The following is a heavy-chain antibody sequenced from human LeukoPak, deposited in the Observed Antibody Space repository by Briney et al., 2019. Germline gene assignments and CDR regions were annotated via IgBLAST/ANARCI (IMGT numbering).Heavy chain of an antibody. Sequence: GGTLRLSCAASGFTFSNYGMSWVRQAPGKGLEWVSAISGSGGSTYYADSVKGRFTISRDNSKNTLYLQMNSLRAEDTAVYYCAKALGRYFDWSPPDYWGQGTLVTVSS. CDR3: AKALGRYFDWSPPDY. D-gene: IGHD3-9*01. J-gene: IGHJ4*02. V-gene: IGHV3-23*01. CDR1: GFTFSNYG. CDR2: ISGSGGST.